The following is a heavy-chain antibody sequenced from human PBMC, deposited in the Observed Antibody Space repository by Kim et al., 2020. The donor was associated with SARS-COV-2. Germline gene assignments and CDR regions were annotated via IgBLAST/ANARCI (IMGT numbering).Heavy chain of an antibody. J-gene: IGHJ5*02. CDR1: GFTFSSYW. Sequence: GGSLRLSCAASGFTFSSYWMSWVRQAPGKGLEWVANIKQDGSEKYYVDSVKGRFTISRDNAKNSLYLQMNSLRAEDTAVYYCARVIEYYDSSGYYQFDPWGQGTLVTVSS. D-gene: IGHD3-22*01. V-gene: IGHV3-7*01. CDR2: IKQDGSEK. CDR3: ARVIEYYDSSGYYQFDP.